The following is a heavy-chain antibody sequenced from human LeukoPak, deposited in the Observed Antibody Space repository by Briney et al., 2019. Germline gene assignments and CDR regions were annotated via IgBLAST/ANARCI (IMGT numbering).Heavy chain of an antibody. CDR1: GFTFTDAW. Sequence: GGSLRLSCAASGFTFTDAWMTWFRQAPGKGLEWIGLIKRKSDGGTTEYAAPMQGRFIISRDDSKDTLYLQMNGLKTEDTAVYYCATGGRGDFWGLGTLVTVSS. CDR2: IKRKSDGGTT. J-gene: IGHJ4*02. D-gene: IGHD2-15*01. CDR3: ATGGRGDF. V-gene: IGHV3-15*01.